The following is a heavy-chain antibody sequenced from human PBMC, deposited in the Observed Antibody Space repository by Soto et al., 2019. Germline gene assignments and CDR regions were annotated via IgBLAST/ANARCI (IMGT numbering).Heavy chain of an antibody. Sequence: QVQLVQSGAEVKKPGASVKVSCKASGYTFTTYDINWVRQATGQGLEWIGWINPNKDNTGYGQRFQGRVTMTTNTPITTAYRELSGLTSDDTAVYYCAGEYGVSGTGRTGFDIWGQGTLVTVSS. V-gene: IGHV1-8*01. CDR2: INPNKDNT. CDR1: GYTFTTYD. D-gene: IGHD1-20*01. J-gene: IGHJ4*02. CDR3: AGEYGVSGTGRTGFDI.